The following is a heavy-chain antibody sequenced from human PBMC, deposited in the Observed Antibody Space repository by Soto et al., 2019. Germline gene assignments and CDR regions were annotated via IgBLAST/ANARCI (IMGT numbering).Heavy chain of an antibody. J-gene: IGHJ4*02. D-gene: IGHD3-22*01. CDR1: GYSFTSYG. CDR2: ISGHNGNT. V-gene: IGHV1-18*04. CDR3: ARHRFNYYDDTVYYYFDY. Sequence: VQLVQSGAEVKKPGASVTVSCKASGYSFTSYGISWVRQAPGHGPEWMGWISGHNGNTNHPQSLQGRVTMTTDTSRNTAYMELRSLRSDDTAVYYCARHRFNYYDDTVYYYFDYWGQGTLVTVSS.